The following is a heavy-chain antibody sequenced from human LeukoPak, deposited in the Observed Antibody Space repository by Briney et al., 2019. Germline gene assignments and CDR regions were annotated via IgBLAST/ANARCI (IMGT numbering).Heavy chain of an antibody. CDR2: IYYSGST. Sequence: SETLSLTCTVSGGSISNNYYWGWIRQPPGKGLEWIGSIYYSGSTYYNPSLKSRVTISVDTSKNQFSLKLSSVTAADTAVYYCARGFRYSSGWYPEYWQHWGQGTLVTVSS. CDR1: GGSISNNYY. J-gene: IGHJ1*01. CDR3: ARGFRYSSGWYPEYWQH. D-gene: IGHD6-19*01. V-gene: IGHV4-39*07.